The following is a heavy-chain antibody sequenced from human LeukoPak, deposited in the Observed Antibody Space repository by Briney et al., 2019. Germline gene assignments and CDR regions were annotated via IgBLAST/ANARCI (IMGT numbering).Heavy chain of an antibody. J-gene: IGHJ4*02. Sequence: SETLSLTCAVYGASFSGYYWSWIRQPPGKGLEWIGEINHSGSTYYNPSLKCRVTISVDRSKNQFSLKLSSVTAADTAVYYCARGGYSYGRTFDYWGQGTLVTVSS. D-gene: IGHD5-18*01. V-gene: IGHV4-34*01. CDR1: GASFSGYY. CDR2: INHSGST. CDR3: ARGGYSYGRTFDY.